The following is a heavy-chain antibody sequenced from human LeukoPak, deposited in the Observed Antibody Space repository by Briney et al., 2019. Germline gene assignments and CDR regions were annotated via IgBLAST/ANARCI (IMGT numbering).Heavy chain of an antibody. CDR1: GFTFNRFY. Sequence: GGSLRLSCSASGFTFNRFYLHWVRQAPGKGLEFVSHISSNGATTYYADSVKGRFTISRDNSKNTLYLQMSSLRADDTAVYYCARPHTVSNYYYYYGMDVWGQGTTVTVSS. CDR3: ARPHTVSNYYYYYGMDV. V-gene: IGHV3-64D*06. J-gene: IGHJ6*02. CDR2: ISSNGATT. D-gene: IGHD4-11*01.